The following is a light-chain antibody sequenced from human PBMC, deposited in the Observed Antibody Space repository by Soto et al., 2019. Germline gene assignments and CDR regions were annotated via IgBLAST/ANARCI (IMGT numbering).Light chain of an antibody. J-gene: IGLJ2*01. CDR3: SSYTSSSRV. V-gene: IGLV2-14*01. CDR2: EVS. CDR1: SSDVDDYNY. Sequence: QSALTQPASVSGSPGQSITISCTGTSSDVDDYNYVSWYQQHPGKAPKLMIYEVSNRPSGVSNRFSGSKSGNTASLTISGLQAEDEADYYCSSYTSSSRVFGGGTQLTVL.